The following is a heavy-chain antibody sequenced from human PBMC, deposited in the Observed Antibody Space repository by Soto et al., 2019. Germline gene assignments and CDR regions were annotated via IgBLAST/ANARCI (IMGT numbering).Heavy chain of an antibody. CDR2: SHNSGRT. CDR1: GGSISSHF. D-gene: IGHD3-3*02. Sequence: QVPLQESGPGLVKPSETLSLSCTDSGGSISSHFWSWIRQPPGKGLEWIGYSHNSGRTTYSPSLKSRVTRSVVTSENQLSLRLSSVPAADTAVYYCARVSPTAFPFFDSWGQGTLVTVSS. J-gene: IGHJ4*02. CDR3: ARVSPTAFPFFDS. V-gene: IGHV4-59*11.